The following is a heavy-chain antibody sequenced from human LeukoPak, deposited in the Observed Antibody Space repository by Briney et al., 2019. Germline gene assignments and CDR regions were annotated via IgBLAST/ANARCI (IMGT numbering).Heavy chain of an antibody. CDR1: GFTFSSYP. Sequence: GGSLRLSCAASGFTFSSYPMHWVRQAPGTGLEYVSAINSNGGSTSYANSVKGRFTISRDNSKNTLYLQMGSLRAEDMAVYYCARGSPSGAFDFWGQGALVTVSS. V-gene: IGHV3-64*01. J-gene: IGHJ4*02. CDR3: ARGSPSGAFDF. CDR2: INSNGGST. D-gene: IGHD7-27*01.